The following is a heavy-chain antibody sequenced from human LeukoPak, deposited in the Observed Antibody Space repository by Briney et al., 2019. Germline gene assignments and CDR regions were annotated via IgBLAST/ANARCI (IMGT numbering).Heavy chain of an antibody. V-gene: IGHV3-74*01. CDR3: ARGRPHGNDY. CDR1: GFTFSNYW. J-gene: IGHJ4*02. CDR2: SNSGGSST. D-gene: IGHD4-23*01. Sequence: GGSLRLSCAASGFTFSNYWMHWVRQAPGKGLVWVSRSNSGGSSTSYADAVKGRFTISRDNAKNTLYLQMNSLRVEDTAVYYCARGRPHGNDYWGQGTLVTVSS.